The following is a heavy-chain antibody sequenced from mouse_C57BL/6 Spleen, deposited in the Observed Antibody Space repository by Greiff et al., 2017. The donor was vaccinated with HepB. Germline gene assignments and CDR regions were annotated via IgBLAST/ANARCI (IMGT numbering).Heavy chain of an antibody. CDR2: ISSGGSYT. CDR3: ARYYGYDGVDY. Sequence: EVNVVESGGDLVKPGGSLKLSCAASGFTFSSYGMSWVRQTPDKRLEWVATISSGGSYTYYPDSVKGRFTISRDNAKNTLYLQMSSLKSEDTAMYYCARYYGYDGVDYWGQGTTLTVSS. CDR1: GFTFSSYG. V-gene: IGHV5-6*01. D-gene: IGHD2-2*01. J-gene: IGHJ2*01.